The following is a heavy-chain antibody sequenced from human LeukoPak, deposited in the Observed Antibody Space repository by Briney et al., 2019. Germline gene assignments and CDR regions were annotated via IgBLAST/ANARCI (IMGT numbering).Heavy chain of an antibody. D-gene: IGHD3-9*01. Sequence: PGRSLRLSCTASGFTFGDYAMSWVRQAPGKGLEWVSDIYSGGSTDYADSLKGRFTISIDNSKNTLYLQLNSLRAADTAVYYLARYSHYDILIGYSKEDAFDIWGQGTMVTVSS. CDR1: GFTFGDYA. J-gene: IGHJ3*02. CDR2: IYSGGST. V-gene: IGHV3-53*05. CDR3: ARYSHYDILIGYSKEDAFDI.